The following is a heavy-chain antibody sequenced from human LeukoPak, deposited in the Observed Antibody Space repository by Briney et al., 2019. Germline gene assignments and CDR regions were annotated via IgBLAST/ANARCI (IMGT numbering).Heavy chain of an antibody. D-gene: IGHD2-15*01. Sequence: GGSLRLSCAASGFTFSSYSMNWVRQAPGKGLEWVSYISSSSSTIYYADSVKGRFTISRDNAKNSLYLQMNSLRAEDTAVYYCAKGDKIRFDAFDIWGQGTMVTVSS. J-gene: IGHJ3*02. V-gene: IGHV3-48*01. CDR3: AKGDKIRFDAFDI. CDR1: GFTFSSYS. CDR2: ISSSSSTI.